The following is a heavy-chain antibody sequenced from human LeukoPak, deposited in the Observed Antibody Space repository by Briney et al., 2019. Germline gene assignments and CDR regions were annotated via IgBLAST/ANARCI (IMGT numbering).Heavy chain of an antibody. CDR2: VFDSGRT. Sequence: PSETLSLTCTLSGGSMTTHHWNWIRQTSGKGLEWIGYVFDSGRTKVNPSLKSRVTLSADTSKNQLSLRLSSVTAADTAVYYCARHPRGSFTMVRGVFDYWGQGTLVAVSS. CDR3: ARHPRGSFTMVRGVFDY. CDR1: GGSMTTHH. D-gene: IGHD3-10*01. J-gene: IGHJ4*02. V-gene: IGHV4-59*08.